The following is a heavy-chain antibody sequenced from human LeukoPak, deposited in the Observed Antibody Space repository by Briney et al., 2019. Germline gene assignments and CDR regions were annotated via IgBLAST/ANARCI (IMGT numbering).Heavy chain of an antibody. CDR3: ARFIIPFVGETSDY. J-gene: IGHJ4*02. Sequence: GASVKVSCKASGYTFTSYGISWVRQATGQGLEWMGWISAYNGNTNYAQKLQGRVTMTTDTSTSTAYMELRSLRSDDTAVYYCARFIIPFVGETSDYWGQGTLVTVSS. D-gene: IGHD2-21*01. V-gene: IGHV1-18*01. CDR2: ISAYNGNT. CDR1: GYTFTSYG.